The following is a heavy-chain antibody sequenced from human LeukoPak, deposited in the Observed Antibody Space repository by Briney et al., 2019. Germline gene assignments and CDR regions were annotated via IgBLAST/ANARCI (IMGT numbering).Heavy chain of an antibody. CDR1: GGSISSGSYY. V-gene: IGHV4-61*02. CDR2: IYTSGST. D-gene: IGHD1/OR15-1a*01. CDR3: AGLGPPQSLFPNNFDP. Sequence: SQTLSLTCTVSGGSISSGSYYWSWIRQPAGKGLEWIGRIYTSGSTNYNPSLKSRVTISVDTSKNQFSLKLSSVTAADTAVYYCAGLGPPQSLFPNNFDPWGRGTLVTVSS. J-gene: IGHJ5*02.